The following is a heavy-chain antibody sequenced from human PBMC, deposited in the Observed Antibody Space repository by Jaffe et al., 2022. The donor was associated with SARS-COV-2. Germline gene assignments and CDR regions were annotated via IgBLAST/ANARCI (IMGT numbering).Heavy chain of an antibody. D-gene: IGHD2-2*02. V-gene: IGHV4-31*03. CDR1: GGSISSGGFY. J-gene: IGHJ3*01. CDR2: ISYSGST. Sequence: QVQLQESGPGLVKPSQTLSLTCTVSGGSISSGGFYWNWIRQRPGKGLEWIGYISYSGSTYSNPSLKSRVAISVDTSKNHFSLNLTSVTAADTAVYYCAIPRGPFDAFYLWGQGTMVTVSS. CDR3: AIPRGPFDAFYL.